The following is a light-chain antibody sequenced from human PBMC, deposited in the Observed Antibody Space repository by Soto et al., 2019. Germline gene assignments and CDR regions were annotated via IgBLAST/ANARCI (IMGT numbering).Light chain of an antibody. CDR1: QSIGTW. CDR3: QHYNSYSEA. V-gene: IGKV1-5*03. J-gene: IGKJ1*01. Sequence: DIQMTQSPSTLSASVGDRVTITCRASQSIGTWLAWYQQKPGKAPKVLIYKASTVKSGVPSRFSGSGSGTEFTLTISSLQPDDFATYYCQHYNSYSEAFGQGTKVDIK. CDR2: KAS.